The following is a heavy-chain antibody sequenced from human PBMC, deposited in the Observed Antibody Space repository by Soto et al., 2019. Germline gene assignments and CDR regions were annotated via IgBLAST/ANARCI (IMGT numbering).Heavy chain of an antibody. CDR1: GYSFTSYW. CDR3: ARLSPQIVVVPAAIYYYHYRMDV. Sequence: GESLKIFCKGSGYSFTSYWIGWVRQMPGKGLEWMGIIYPGDSDTRYSPSFQGQVTISADKSISTAYLQWSSLKASDTAMYYCARLSPQIVVVPAAIYYYHYRMDVSGKGTKDTGSS. CDR2: IYPGDSDT. J-gene: IGHJ6*04. V-gene: IGHV5-51*01. D-gene: IGHD2-2*01.